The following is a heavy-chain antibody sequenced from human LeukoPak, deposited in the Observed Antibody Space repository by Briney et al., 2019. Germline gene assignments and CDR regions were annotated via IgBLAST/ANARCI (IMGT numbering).Heavy chain of an antibody. V-gene: IGHV4-39*02. Sequence: SETLSLTCTVSGGSIRSSYYYWGWIRQPPGKGLEWIGSIYDSGSTYYNPSLKSRVTISVDTSKNQFSLKLNSVTAADTAVYYCARDGDSSAYRYFDYWGQGTLVTVSS. CDR1: GGSIRSSYYY. CDR2: IYDSGST. CDR3: ARDGDSSAYRYFDY. D-gene: IGHD3-22*01. J-gene: IGHJ4*02.